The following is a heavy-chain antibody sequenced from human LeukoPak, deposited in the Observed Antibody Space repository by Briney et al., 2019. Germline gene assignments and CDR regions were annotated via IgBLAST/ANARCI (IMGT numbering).Heavy chain of an antibody. J-gene: IGHJ4*02. V-gene: IGHV3-66*01. CDR2: IYSGGST. CDR3: ARGPTVQEDLDY. Sequence: GGSLRLFYAAWLLTVSSNDMSWVRQAPGKGLEWVSVIYSGGSTYYADSVKGRFTISRDISKNTLYLQMNSLRAEDTAVYYCARGPTVQEDLDYWGQGTLVTVSS. CDR1: LLTVSSND.